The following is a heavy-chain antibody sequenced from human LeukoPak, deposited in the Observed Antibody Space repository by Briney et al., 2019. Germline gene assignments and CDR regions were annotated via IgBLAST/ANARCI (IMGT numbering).Heavy chain of an antibody. J-gene: IGHJ4*02. D-gene: IGHD5-18*01. CDR3: ARARRGYSYGFDY. CDR2: ISYDGSNK. V-gene: IGHV3-30*04. Sequence: GGSLRLSCAASGFTFSSYAMHWVRQAPGKGLGWVAVISYDGSNKYYADSVKGRFTISRDNSKNTLYLQMNSLRAEDTAVYYCARARRGYSYGFDYWGQGTLVTVSS. CDR1: GFTFSSYA.